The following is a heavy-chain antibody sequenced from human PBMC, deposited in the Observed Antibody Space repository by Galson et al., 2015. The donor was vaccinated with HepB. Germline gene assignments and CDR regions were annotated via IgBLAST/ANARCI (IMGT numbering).Heavy chain of an antibody. CDR3: ASERGPDY. V-gene: IGHV1-18*04. CDR2: ISAYNGNT. Sequence: SVKVSCKASGYTFTSYGISWVRQAPGQGLEWMGWISAYNGNTNYAQKLQGRVTMTTDTSTSTAYMELSSLSSEDTAVYYCASERGPDYWGQGTLVTVSS. J-gene: IGHJ4*02. CDR1: GYTFTSYG. D-gene: IGHD3-10*01.